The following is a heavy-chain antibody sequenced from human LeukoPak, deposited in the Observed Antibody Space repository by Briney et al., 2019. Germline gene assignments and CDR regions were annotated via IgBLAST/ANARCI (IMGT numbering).Heavy chain of an antibody. Sequence: GESLKISCKGSGYSYTSYWIGWVRQMPGKGLEWMGIIYPGDSDTRYSPSFQGQVTISADKSISTAYLQWSSLKASDTAMYYCARQNTYYYDSSGYSGFDYWGQGTLVTVSS. V-gene: IGHV5-51*01. CDR2: IYPGDSDT. CDR1: GYSYTSYW. J-gene: IGHJ4*02. CDR3: ARQNTYYYDSSGYSGFDY. D-gene: IGHD3-22*01.